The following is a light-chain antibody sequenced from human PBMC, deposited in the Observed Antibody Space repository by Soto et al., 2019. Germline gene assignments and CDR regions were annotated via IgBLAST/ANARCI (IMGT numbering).Light chain of an antibody. J-gene: IGKJ5*01. CDR1: ESVSSNY. CDR2: GAS. CDR3: QQYGSSPVT. V-gene: IGKV3-20*01. Sequence: EIVLTQSPATLSLSPGERATLSCRASESVSSNYLAWYHQKPGQAPRLLIYGASSGATGIPDRFSGSGSGTDFTLTISRLEPEDFAVYYCQQYGSSPVTFGQGTRLEIK.